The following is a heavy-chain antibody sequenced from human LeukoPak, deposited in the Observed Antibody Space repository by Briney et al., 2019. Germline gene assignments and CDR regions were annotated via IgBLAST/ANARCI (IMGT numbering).Heavy chain of an antibody. CDR1: GGSISSSY. CDR2: SHYTGNT. J-gene: IGHJ4*02. CDR3: ARGSRGYGSPWDY. D-gene: IGHD2-15*01. V-gene: IGHV4-59*01. Sequence: SETLSLTCIVSGGSISSSYWSWIRQSPGKGLECIGYSHYTGNTNYNPSLKSRVTISVDTSKNQFSLRLSSVTAADSAVFYCARGSRGYGSPWDYWGQGILVTVSS.